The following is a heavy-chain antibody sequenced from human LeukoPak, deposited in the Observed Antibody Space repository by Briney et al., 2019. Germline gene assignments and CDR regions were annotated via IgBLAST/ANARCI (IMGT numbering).Heavy chain of an antibody. D-gene: IGHD5-18*01. CDR1: GYTFTSYA. CDR2: INAGNANT. Sequence: ASVKVSRKASGYTFTSYAMHWVRQAPGQRLEWMGWINAGNANTKYSQKFQGRVTITRDTSASTDYMELSSLRSEDTAIYYCARLRGYSYNFDYWGQGTLVTVSS. J-gene: IGHJ4*02. V-gene: IGHV1-3*01. CDR3: ARLRGYSYNFDY.